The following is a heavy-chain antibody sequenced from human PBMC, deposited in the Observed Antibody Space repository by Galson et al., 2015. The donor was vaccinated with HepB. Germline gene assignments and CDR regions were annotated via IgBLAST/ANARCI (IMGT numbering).Heavy chain of an antibody. CDR2: ISSSSTI. D-gene: IGHD5-12*01. J-gene: IGHJ4*02. CDR3: AGGGVATRLFDY. Sequence: SLRLSCAASGFTFSSYSMNWVRQAPGKGLEWVSYISSSSTIYYADSVKGRFTISRDNAKNSLYLQMNSLRAEDTAVYYCAGGGVATRLFDYWGQGTLVTVSS. CDR1: GFTFSSYS. V-gene: IGHV3-48*01.